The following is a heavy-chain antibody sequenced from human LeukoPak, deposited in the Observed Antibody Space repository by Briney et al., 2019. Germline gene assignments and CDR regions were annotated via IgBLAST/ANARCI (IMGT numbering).Heavy chain of an antibody. J-gene: IGHJ4*02. CDR2: INPNSGGT. D-gene: IGHD2-15*01. CDR1: GYTFTGYY. Sequence: ASVEVSCKASGYTFTGYYMHWVRQAPGQGLEWMGWINPNSGGTNYAQKFQGRVTMTRDTSISTAYMELSRLRSDDTAVYYCARDPVYCSGGSCSHFDYWGQGTLVTVSS. V-gene: IGHV1-2*02. CDR3: ARDPVYCSGGSCSHFDY.